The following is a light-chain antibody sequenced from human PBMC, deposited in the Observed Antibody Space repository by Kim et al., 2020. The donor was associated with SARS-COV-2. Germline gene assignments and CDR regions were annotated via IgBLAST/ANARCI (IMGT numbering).Light chain of an antibody. J-gene: IGLJ1*01. CDR1: KLGNKY. Sequence: ELTQPPSVSVSPGQTASITCSGDKLGNKYVCWYQQKPGQSPILVIYQDNKRPSGIPERFSGSNSGNTATLTISGAQAMDEADYYCQAWDTSTYVFGIGTKVTVL. CDR3: QAWDTSTYV. V-gene: IGLV3-1*01. CDR2: QDN.